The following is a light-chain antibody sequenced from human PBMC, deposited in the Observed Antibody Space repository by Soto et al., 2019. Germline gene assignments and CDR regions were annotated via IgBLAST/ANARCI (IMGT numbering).Light chain of an antibody. CDR2: DDS. CDR1: NIGSKS. Sequence: SYDLAQPPSVSVAPGQTARITCGGNNIGSKSVHWYQQKPRQAPVLVVYDDSDRPSGIPERFSGSNSGNTATLTISRVEAGDEADYYCQVWDSSSDHPDNYVFGTGTKVTVL. CDR3: QVWDSSSDHPDNYV. J-gene: IGLJ1*01. V-gene: IGLV3-21*02.